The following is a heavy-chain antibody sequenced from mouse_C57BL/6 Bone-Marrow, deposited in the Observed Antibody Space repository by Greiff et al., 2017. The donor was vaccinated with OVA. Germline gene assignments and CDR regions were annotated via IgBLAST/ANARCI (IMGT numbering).Heavy chain of an antibody. J-gene: IGHJ2*01. CDR1: GFTFSSYG. CDR2: ISSGGSYT. CDR3: ARHIYYDGSYYVDY. V-gene: IGHV5-6*01. D-gene: IGHD1-1*01. Sequence: EVQVVESGGDLVKPGGSLKLSCAASGFTFSSYGMSWVRQTPDKRLEWVATISSGGSYTYYPDSVKGRFTLSRDNAKNTLYLQMSSLMSEDTAMYYCARHIYYDGSYYVDYWGQGTTLTVSA.